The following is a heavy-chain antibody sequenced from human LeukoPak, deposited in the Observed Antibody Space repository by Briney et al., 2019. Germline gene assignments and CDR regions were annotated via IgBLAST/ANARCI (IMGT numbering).Heavy chain of an antibody. Sequence: GASVKVSCKASGGTFSSYAISWVRQAPGQGLEWMGRIIPILGIANYAQKFQGRVTITADKSTSTAYMELSSLRSEDTAVYYCARAARGYQQIFDYWGQGTLVTVSS. CDR3: ARAARGYQQIFDY. J-gene: IGHJ4*02. CDR2: IIPILGIA. D-gene: IGHD2-2*01. CDR1: GGTFSSYA. V-gene: IGHV1-69*04.